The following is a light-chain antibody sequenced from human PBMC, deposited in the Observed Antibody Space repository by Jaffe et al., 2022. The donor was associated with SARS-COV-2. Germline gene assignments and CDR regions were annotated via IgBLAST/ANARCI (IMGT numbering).Light chain of an antibody. CDR3: HQYYDTPHT. J-gene: IGKJ2*01. V-gene: IGKV4-1*01. CDR2: WAS. CDR1: QTVFYSAINKNS. Sequence: DIVMTQSPASLAVSLGEGATITCRSSQTVFYSAINKNSLAWYQQKPGQPPKLLIYWASTRESGVPDRFSGSGSGTDFTLTISSLQADDVAVYYCHQYYDTPHTFGQGTKLEIK.